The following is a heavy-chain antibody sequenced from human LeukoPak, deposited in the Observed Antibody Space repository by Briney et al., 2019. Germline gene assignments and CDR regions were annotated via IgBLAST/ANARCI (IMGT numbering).Heavy chain of an antibody. D-gene: IGHD5-24*01. Sequence: QPGGSLRLSCAASGFTFSSYALNWVRQAPGKGLEWVSTINDSGGHTYYADSVKGRFTISRDNSKNTLSLQMNSLRVDDTAAYYCARGSGGDGYSDVFDIWGQGTVVTVSS. CDR2: INDSGGHT. CDR1: GFTFSSYA. V-gene: IGHV3-23*01. CDR3: ARGSGGDGYSDVFDI. J-gene: IGHJ3*02.